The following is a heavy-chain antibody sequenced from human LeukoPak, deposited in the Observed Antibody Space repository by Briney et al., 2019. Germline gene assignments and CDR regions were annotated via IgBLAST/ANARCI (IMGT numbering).Heavy chain of an antibody. V-gene: IGHV3-21*01. CDR1: GFTFSSYA. CDR3: ARVSYYYDSSGYYSPDFDY. D-gene: IGHD3-22*01. J-gene: IGHJ4*02. CDR2: ISSSSSYI. Sequence: ASLRLSCAASGFTFSSYAMSWVRQAPGKGLEWVSSISSSSSYIYYADSVKGRFTISRDNAKNSLYLQLNSLRAEDTAVYYCARVSYYYDSSGYYSPDFDYWGQGTLVTVSS.